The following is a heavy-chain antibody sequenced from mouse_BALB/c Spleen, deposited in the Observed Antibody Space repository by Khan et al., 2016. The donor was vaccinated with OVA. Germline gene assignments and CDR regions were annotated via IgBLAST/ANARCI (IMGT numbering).Heavy chain of an antibody. V-gene: IGHV5-9-1*01. D-gene: IGHD1-1*01. CDR1: GFTFSSYA. J-gene: IGHJ3*01. CDR3: GRNNYGPFAY. Sequence: EVELVESGGGLVKPGGPLKLSCAASGFTFSSYAMSWVRQTPEKRLEWVATISSGGDYTYYPDSVKGRFTMSRDNAKNTLYLQMGSMRSEETAMYYCGRNNYGPFAYWGQGTLVTVSA. CDR2: ISSGGDYT.